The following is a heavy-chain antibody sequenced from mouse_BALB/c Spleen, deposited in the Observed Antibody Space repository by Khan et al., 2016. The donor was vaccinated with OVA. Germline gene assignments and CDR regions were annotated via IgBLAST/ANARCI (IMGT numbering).Heavy chain of an antibody. D-gene: IGHD2-2*01. V-gene: IGHV1S56*01. Sequence: QVQLQQSGPELVKPGALVKISCKASGYTFTSYDINWVKQRPGQGLEWIGWIYPGDDSTNYNEKFKGMATLTEDKSSNTAYIQLSSLTSENAAVSFCAREGGRGVGLDYWGQGTSVTGSS. CDR2: IYPGDDST. CDR3: AREGGRGVGLDY. CDR1: GYTFTSYD. J-gene: IGHJ4*01.